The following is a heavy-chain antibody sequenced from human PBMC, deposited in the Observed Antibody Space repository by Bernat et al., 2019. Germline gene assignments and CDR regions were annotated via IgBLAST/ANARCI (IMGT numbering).Heavy chain of an antibody. Sequence: QVQLVQSGAEVKKPGASVKVPCKASGYTFTSYGISWVRQAPGQGLEWMGWISAYNGNTNYAQKLQGRVTMTTDTSTSTAYMELRSLRSDDTAVYYCARYGYYYGSGSSRPFDYWGQGTLVTVSS. CDR3: ARYGYYYGSGSSRPFDY. V-gene: IGHV1-18*01. D-gene: IGHD3-10*01. CDR1: GYTFTSYG. J-gene: IGHJ4*02. CDR2: ISAYNGNT.